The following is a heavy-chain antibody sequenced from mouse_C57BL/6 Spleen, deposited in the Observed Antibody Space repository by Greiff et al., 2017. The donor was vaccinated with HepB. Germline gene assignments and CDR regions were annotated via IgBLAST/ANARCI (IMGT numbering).Heavy chain of an antibody. V-gene: IGHV1-42*01. J-gene: IGHJ4*01. CDR1: GYSFTGYY. CDR2: INPSTGGT. Sequence: VQLKQSGPELVKPGASVKISCKASGYSFTGYYMNWVKQSPEKSLEWIGEINPSTGGTTYNQKFKAKATLTVDKSSSTAYMQLKSLTSEDSAVYYCARWGYYGSSYIYYAMDYWGQGTSVTVSS. CDR3: ARWGYYGSSYIYYAMDY. D-gene: IGHD1-1*01.